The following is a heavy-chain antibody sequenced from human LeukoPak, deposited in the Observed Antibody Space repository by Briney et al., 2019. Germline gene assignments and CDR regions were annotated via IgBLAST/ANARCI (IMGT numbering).Heavy chain of an antibody. CDR2: LFSDRRT. CDR1: GFIVSTNY. J-gene: IGHJ1*01. D-gene: IGHD4-17*01. Sequence: GGSLRLSCAASGFIVSTNYMTWVRQAPGKGLQWVALLFSDRRTFYADTVKGRFTVSRDNSKNTLYLQMNSLRPEDTAVYYCAKDVVIGASYDYGDYIPLPHWGQGTLVTVSS. V-gene: IGHV3-66*02. CDR3: AKDVVIGASYDYGDYIPLPH.